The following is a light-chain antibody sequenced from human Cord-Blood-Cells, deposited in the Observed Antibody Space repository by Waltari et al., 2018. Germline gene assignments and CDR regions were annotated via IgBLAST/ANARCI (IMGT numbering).Light chain of an antibody. CDR1: SSDVGGYNY. Sequence: QSALTQPRSVSGSPGQSVTISCTGTSSDVGGYNYASWYQQPPGKAPKLMIYDVSKRPSGVPDRFSGSKYGNTASLTISGLQAEDEADYYCCSYAGSYTRVFGGGTKLTVL. CDR3: CSYAGSYTRV. J-gene: IGLJ3*02. CDR2: DVS. V-gene: IGLV2-11*01.